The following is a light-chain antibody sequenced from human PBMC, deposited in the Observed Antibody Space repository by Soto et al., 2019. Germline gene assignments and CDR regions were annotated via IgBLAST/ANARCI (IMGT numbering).Light chain of an antibody. J-gene: IGKJ3*01. CDR1: QIVTITY. Sequence: PGQRVTLSCRASQIVTITYLTWYQQKPGQAPRLLIYDASTRATSIPARFGGSGSGTDFTLTISSLQPEDFAVYSCQQDYKLQGTFGPGTKGDIK. CDR2: DAS. V-gene: IGKV3D-7*01. CDR3: QQDYKLQGT.